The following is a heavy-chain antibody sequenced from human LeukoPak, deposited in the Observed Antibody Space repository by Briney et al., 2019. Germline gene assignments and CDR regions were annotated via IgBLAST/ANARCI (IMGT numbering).Heavy chain of an antibody. D-gene: IGHD3-3*01. CDR3: ARFPVLGFFKWLDY. Sequence: GESLKISCKGSGYSFTSYWIGWVRQMPGKGLEWMGIIYPGDSDTRYSPSFQGQVTISADQSISTDYLQWSRLTSYDPAMYYCARFPVLGFFKWLDYWVRGTVVTVTS. J-gene: IGHJ4*02. V-gene: IGHV5-51*01. CDR1: GYSFTSYW. CDR2: IYPGDSDT.